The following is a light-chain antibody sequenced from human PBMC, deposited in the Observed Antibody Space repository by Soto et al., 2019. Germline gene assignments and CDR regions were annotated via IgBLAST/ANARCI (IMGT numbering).Light chain of an antibody. CDR2: EGS. CDR1: SSDVGSYNL. J-gene: IGLJ3*02. V-gene: IGLV2-23*01. Sequence: QSALTQPASVSGSPGQSITISCTGTSSDVGSYNLVSWYQQHPGKAPKLMIYEGSKWPSGVSNRFSGSKSGNTASLTISGLQAEDEAEYYCCSYAGSWVFGGGTKLTVL. CDR3: CSYAGSWV.